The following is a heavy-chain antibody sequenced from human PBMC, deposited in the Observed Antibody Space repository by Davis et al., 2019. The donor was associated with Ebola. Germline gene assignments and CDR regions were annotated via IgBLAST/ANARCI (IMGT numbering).Heavy chain of an antibody. V-gene: IGHV3-21*01. J-gene: IGHJ4*02. CDR1: GFIFRNYV. CDR3: AKGLRGGIDY. Sequence: GESLKISCETSGFIFRNYVMSWVRQAPGKGLEWVSSISSDSDYIYYADSAKGRFTISRDNAKNSLYLQMNSLRAEDTAVYYCAKGLRGGIDYWGQGTLVTVSS. CDR2: ISSDSDYI. D-gene: IGHD5/OR15-5a*01.